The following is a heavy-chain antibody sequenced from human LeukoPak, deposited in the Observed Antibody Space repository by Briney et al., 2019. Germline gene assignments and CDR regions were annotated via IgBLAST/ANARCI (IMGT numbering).Heavy chain of an antibody. CDR1: GFTFSSYS. D-gene: IGHD4-17*01. CDR3: ARGMGDYVYYYYGMDV. Sequence: GGSLRLSCAASGFTFSSYSMNWVRQAPGKGLEWVSSISSSSSYIYYADSVKGRFTISRDNAKNSLYLQMNSLRAEDTAVYYCARGMGDYVYYYYGMDVWGKGTTVTVSS. V-gene: IGHV3-21*01. J-gene: IGHJ6*04. CDR2: ISSSSSYI.